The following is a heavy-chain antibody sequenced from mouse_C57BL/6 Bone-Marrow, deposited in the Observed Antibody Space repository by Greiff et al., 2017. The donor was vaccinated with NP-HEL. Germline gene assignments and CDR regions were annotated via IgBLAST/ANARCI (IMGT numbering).Heavy chain of an antibody. CDR3: AISSFYYGSSPYWYFDV. J-gene: IGHJ1*03. D-gene: IGHD1-1*01. Sequence: QVQLQQSGAELVKPGASVKMSCKASGYTFTSYWITWVKQRPGQGLEWIGDIYPGSGSTNYNEKFKSKATLTVDTSSSTAYMQLSSLTSEDSAVYYCAISSFYYGSSPYWYFDVWGTGTTVTVSS. V-gene: IGHV1-55*01. CDR2: IYPGSGST. CDR1: GYTFTSYW.